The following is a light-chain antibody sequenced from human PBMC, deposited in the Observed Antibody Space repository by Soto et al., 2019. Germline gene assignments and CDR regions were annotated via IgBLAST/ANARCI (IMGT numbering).Light chain of an antibody. CDR2: EVN. CDR1: GSDVGDSSH. Sequence: QSALPQPRSVSGSPGLSVTISCTATGSDVGDSSHVSWYQLHPGKAPKHMIYEVNNRPSGVPDRFSGSKSGSTASLTISGLQAEDEAEYYCCLSPGSLTWLFGGGTKLTVL. CDR3: CLSPGSLTWL. J-gene: IGLJ3*02. V-gene: IGLV2-11*01.